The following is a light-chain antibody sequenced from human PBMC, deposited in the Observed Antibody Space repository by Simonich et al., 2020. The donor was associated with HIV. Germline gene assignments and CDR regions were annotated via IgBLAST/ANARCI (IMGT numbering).Light chain of an antibody. CDR1: QGISNS. V-gene: IGKV1-NL1*01. CDR2: AAS. CDR3: QQYYSTPWT. Sequence: DTQMTQSPSSLSASVGDRVTITCRATQGISNSLAWYQQKPGKAPKLLLYAASRLESGVPSRFSGSGSGTDYTLTISSLQPEDFATYYCQQYYSTPWTFGQGTKVEIK. J-gene: IGKJ1*01.